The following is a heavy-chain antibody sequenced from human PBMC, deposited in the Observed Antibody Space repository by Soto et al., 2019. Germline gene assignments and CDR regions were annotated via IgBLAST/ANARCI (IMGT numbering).Heavy chain of an antibody. V-gene: IGHV4-59*01. CDR3: GVNYGRYYYYGMDV. CDR2: IYYSGST. CDR1: GGSISSYY. Sequence: SETLSLTYTVSGGSISSYYWSWIRQPPGKGLEWIGYIYYSGSTNYNPSLKSRVTISVDTSKNQFSLKLSSVTAADTAVYYRGVNYGRYYYYGMDVWGQGTTVTVSS. D-gene: IGHD4-17*01. J-gene: IGHJ6*02.